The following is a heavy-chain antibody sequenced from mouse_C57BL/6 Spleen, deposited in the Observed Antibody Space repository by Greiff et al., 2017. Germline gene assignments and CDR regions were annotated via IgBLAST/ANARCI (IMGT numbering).Heavy chain of an antibody. CDR3: ARLPDSSGYYAMDY. J-gene: IGHJ4*01. CDR1: GYTFTSYW. Sequence: QVHVKQPGAELVKPGASVKLSYKASGYTFTSYWMHWVKQRPGQGLEWIGMIHPNSGSTNYNEKFKSKATLTVDKSSSTAYMQLSSLTSEDSAVYYCARLPDSSGYYAMDYWGQGTSVTVSS. D-gene: IGHD3-2*02. CDR2: IHPNSGST. V-gene: IGHV1-64*01.